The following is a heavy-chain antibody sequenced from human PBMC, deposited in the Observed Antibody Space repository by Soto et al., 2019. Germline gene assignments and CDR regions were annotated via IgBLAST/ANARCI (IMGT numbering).Heavy chain of an antibody. J-gene: IGHJ2*01. D-gene: IGHD4-17*01. CDR3: AKFSGALRPDYGGNTFPRGGHDDHWYFDL. V-gene: IGHV3-30*18. Sequence: GGSLRLSCAASGFTFSSYGMHWVRQAPGKGLEWVAVISYDGSNKYYADSVKGRFTISRDNSKNTLYLQMNSLRAEDTAVYYCAKFSGALRPDYGGNTFPRGGHDDHWYFDLWGRGTLVTVSS. CDR1: GFTFSSYG. CDR2: ISYDGSNK.